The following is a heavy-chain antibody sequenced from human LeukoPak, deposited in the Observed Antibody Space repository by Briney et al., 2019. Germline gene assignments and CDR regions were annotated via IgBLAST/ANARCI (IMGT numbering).Heavy chain of an antibody. CDR1: GFTFTNYW. J-gene: IGHJ4*02. D-gene: IGHD1-26*01. Sequence: GVLRLSCAASGFTFTNYWMSWVRQAPGKGLEWVADIKQDGSETYYVDSVKGRFTISRDNAKNSLYLQMNSLRAEDTAVYYCARAVNVGALDYWGQGTLVTVSS. V-gene: IGHV3-7*03. CDR3: ARAVNVGALDY. CDR2: IKQDGSET.